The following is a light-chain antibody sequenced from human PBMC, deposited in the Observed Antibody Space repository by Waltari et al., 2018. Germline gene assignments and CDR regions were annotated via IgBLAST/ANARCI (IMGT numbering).Light chain of an antibody. J-gene: IGKJ2*01. CDR1: QSLVDSDGNTY. V-gene: IGKV2-30*01. CDR3: MQGTHWPYT. CDR2: KVS. Sequence: DVVMTQSPLSLPVTLGQPASISCKSSQSLVDSDGNTYLMWFQQRPGQSPRRLIYKVSTRDSGVTDRFSGSGSGTDFTLKISRVEAEDVGVYYCMQGTHWPYTFGQGTKLDIK.